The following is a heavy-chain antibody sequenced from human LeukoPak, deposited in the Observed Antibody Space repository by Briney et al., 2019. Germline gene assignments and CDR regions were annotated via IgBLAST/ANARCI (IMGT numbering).Heavy chain of an antibody. V-gene: IGHV4-59*01. CDR3: ARVRSSSPYYYYYYMDV. Sequence: SETLSLTCTVSGGSISSYYWSWIRQPPGKGLEWIGYIYYSGSTNYNPSLKSRVTISVDTSKNQFSLKLSSVTAADTAVYYCARVRSSSPYYYYYYMDVWGKGTTVTVSS. CDR2: IYYSGST. CDR1: GGSISSYY. D-gene: IGHD6-6*01. J-gene: IGHJ6*03.